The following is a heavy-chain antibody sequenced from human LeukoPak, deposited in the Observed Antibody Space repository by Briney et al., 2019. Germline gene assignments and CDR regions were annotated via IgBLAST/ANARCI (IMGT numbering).Heavy chain of an antibody. D-gene: IGHD2-15*01. CDR2: IIPIFGTA. Sequence: SVKVSCKASGYTLTGYYMHWVRQAPGQGLEWMGGIIPIFGTANYAQKFQGRVTITADESTSTAYMELSSLRSEDTAVYYCAHAQCSGGSCYYYYMDVWGKGTTVTISS. CDR1: GYTLTGYY. V-gene: IGHV1-69*13. CDR3: AHAQCSGGSCYYYYMDV. J-gene: IGHJ6*03.